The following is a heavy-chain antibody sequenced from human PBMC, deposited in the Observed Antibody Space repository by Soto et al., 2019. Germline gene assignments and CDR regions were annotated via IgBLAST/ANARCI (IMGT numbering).Heavy chain of an antibody. CDR2: IYHSGST. V-gene: IGHV4-30-2*01. J-gene: IGHJ4*02. CDR1: GGSISSGGYS. CDR3: ARGQVVAAQL. D-gene: IGHD2-15*01. Sequence: QLQLQESGSGLVKPSQTLSLTCAVSGGSISSGGYSWSWIRQPPGQGLVWIGYIYHSGSTYYNPGLKRRVHISVDRSKNQFSLKLSSVTAADTAVYYCARGQVVAAQLWGQGTLGTVSS.